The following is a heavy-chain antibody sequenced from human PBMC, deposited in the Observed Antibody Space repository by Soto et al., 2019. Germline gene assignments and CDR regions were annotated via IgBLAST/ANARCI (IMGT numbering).Heavy chain of an antibody. V-gene: IGHV3-30*18. D-gene: IGHD5-18*01. CDR3: AKDRLGYGYGAFDI. J-gene: IGHJ3*02. CDR1: GFTFSSYG. Sequence: ESGGGVVPPGRSLRLSCAASGFTFSSYGMHWVRQAPGKGLEWVAVISYDGSNKYYADSVKGRFTISRDNSKNTLYLQMNSLRAEDTAVYYCAKDRLGYGYGAFDIWGQGTMVTVSS. CDR2: ISYDGSNK.